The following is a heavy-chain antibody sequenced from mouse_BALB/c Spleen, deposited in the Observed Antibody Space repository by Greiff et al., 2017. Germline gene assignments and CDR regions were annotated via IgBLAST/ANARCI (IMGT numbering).Heavy chain of an antibody. J-gene: IGHJ4*01. Sequence: EVQLVESGGGLVKPGGSLKLSCAASGFTFSSYAMSWVRQTPEKRLEWVASISSGGSTYYPDSVKGRFTISRDNARNILYLQMSSLRSEDTAMYYCARDMATVVATEAMDYWGQGTSVTVSS. CDR3: ARDMATVVATEAMDY. CDR2: ISSGGST. V-gene: IGHV5-6-5*01. D-gene: IGHD1-1*01. CDR1: GFTFSSYA.